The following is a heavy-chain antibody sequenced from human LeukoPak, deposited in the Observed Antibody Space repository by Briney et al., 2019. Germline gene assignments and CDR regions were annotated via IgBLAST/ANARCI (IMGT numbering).Heavy chain of an antibody. CDR2: INSDGSSR. CDR1: GFTFSSYW. D-gene: IGHD2/OR15-2a*01. V-gene: IGHV3-74*01. Sequence: QPGVSLTLSCAASGFTFSSYWMHWVRQAPGKGLVWVSRINSDGSSRSYADSVKGRFTISRDNSKNMVYLQMDSLRAEDTAVYYCTFFDAWGQGTLVTVSS. CDR3: TFFDA. J-gene: IGHJ5*02.